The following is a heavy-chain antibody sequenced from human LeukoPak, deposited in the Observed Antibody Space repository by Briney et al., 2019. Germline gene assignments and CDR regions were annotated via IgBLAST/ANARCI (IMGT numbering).Heavy chain of an antibody. CDR1: GFTFSSYW. V-gene: IGHV3-7*01. Sequence: AGRSLRLSCAASGFTFSSYWMTWVRQAPGKRLECVANIKQDGSEKYYVDSVKCRFTTPRDNANHSLYLQINSLISEQPAGHCLAREEADGWGQGTLVTVSS. J-gene: IGHJ4*02. CDR2: IKQDGSEK. CDR3: AREEADG.